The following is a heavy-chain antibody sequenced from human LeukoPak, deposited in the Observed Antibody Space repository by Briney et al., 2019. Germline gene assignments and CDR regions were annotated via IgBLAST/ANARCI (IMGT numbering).Heavy chain of an antibody. CDR1: GFTFSNFA. CDR2: ISYDGNTK. Sequence: PGGSLRLSCAASGFTFSNFAMHWVRQAPGKGLEWVASISYDGNTKNYADSVKGRFTISRDKSKKVLSVQMNNLRPEDTALYYCARGDDFGDHGPSYYYHIDVWGKGTRVTVSS. V-gene: IGHV3-30*04. D-gene: IGHD4-17*01. J-gene: IGHJ6*04. CDR3: ARGDDFGDHGPSYYYHIDV.